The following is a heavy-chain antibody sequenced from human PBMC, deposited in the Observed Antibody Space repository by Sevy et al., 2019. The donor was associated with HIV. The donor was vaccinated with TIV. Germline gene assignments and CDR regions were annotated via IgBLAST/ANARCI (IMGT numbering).Heavy chain of an antibody. Sequence: GGSLRLSCAASGFTFSSYSMNWVRQAPGKGLEWVSSISSSSSYIYYADSVKGRFTISRDNAKNSLYLQMNSLRAEDTTVYYCARAEGVVGFNYWGQGTLVTVSS. V-gene: IGHV3-21*01. D-gene: IGHD2-15*01. J-gene: IGHJ4*02. CDR2: ISSSSSYI. CDR3: ARAEGVVGFNY. CDR1: GFTFSSYS.